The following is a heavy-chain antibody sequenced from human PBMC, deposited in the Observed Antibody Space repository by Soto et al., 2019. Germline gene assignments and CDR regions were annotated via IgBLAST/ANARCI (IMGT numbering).Heavy chain of an antibody. J-gene: IGHJ6*02. Sequence: GGSLRLSCAASGFTFSDYYMSWIRQAPGKGLVWVSYISSSGSTIYYADSVKGRFTISRDNAKNSLYLQMNSLRAEDTAVYYCARVGDIVVVPAANYYYGMDVWGQGTTVTVSS. V-gene: IGHV3-11*01. CDR1: GFTFSDYY. D-gene: IGHD2-2*01. CDR2: ISSSGSTI. CDR3: ARVGDIVVVPAANYYYGMDV.